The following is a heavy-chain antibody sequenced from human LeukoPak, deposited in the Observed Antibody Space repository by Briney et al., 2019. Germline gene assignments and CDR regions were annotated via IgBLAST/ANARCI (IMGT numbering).Heavy chain of an antibody. CDR2: INWNGGST. CDR3: ARLDRADYSTSPVPYYNYYMNA. D-gene: IGHD6-13*01. J-gene: IGHJ6*03. CDR1: GFTFDDYG. Sequence: GGSLRLSCAASGFTFDDYGMNWVRQAPGKGLGWVSGINWNGGSTGYADSVKGRFTISRDNAKNSLYLQMNSLRAEDTAVYYCARLDRADYSTSPVPYYNYYMNAWDKGTTVIVSS. V-gene: IGHV3-20*04.